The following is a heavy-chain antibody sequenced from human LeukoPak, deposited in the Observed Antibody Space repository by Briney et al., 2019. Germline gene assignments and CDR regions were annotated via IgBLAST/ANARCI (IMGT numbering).Heavy chain of an antibody. J-gene: IGHJ4*02. CDR1: GFTFSNYA. CDR3: ARDYYDSSGYYSHFDY. D-gene: IGHD3-22*01. V-gene: IGHV3-23*01. Sequence: PGWSLRLSCAASGFTFSNYAMSWVRQAPGKGLEWVSTLSGTGGSTYYADSVKGRFTISRDNSKNTLYLQMNSLRAEDTAVYYCARDYYDSSGYYSHFDYWGQGTLVTVSS. CDR2: LSGTGGST.